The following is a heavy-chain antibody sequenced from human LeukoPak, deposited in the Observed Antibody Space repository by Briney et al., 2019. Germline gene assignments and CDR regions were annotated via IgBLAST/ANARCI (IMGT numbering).Heavy chain of an antibody. J-gene: IGHJ4*02. Sequence: PGGSLRLSCTASGLTFGDYAMSWVRQAPGKGLEWVGFIRSKAYGGTTEYAASVRGRFTISRDDSKSVDYLQMNSLKTEDTAVYYCSRGDYFYDRSGYFHFDYWGRGTLVTVSS. D-gene: IGHD3-22*01. V-gene: IGHV3-49*04. CDR3: SRGDYFYDRSGYFHFDY. CDR2: IRSKAYGGTT. CDR1: GLTFGDYA.